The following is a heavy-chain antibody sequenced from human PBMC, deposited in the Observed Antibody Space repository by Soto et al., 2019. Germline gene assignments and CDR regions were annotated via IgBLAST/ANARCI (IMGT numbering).Heavy chain of an antibody. CDR1: GGSFSGYY. D-gene: IGHD1-26*01. Sequence: QVQLQQWGAGLLKPSETLSLTCAVYGGSFSGYYWSWIRRPPGKGLEWIGEINHSGSTNYNPSLKSRVTISVDTSKNQFSLKLSSVTAADTAVYYCARVGMGALWYWGQGTLVTVSS. CDR3: ARVGMGALWY. CDR2: INHSGST. V-gene: IGHV4-34*01. J-gene: IGHJ4*02.